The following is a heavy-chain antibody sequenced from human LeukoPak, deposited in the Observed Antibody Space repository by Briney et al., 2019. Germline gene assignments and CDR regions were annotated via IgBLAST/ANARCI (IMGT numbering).Heavy chain of an antibody. CDR2: ISAYNGNT. Sequence: GASVKVSCKASGYTFTSYGISWVRQAPGQGLEWMGWISAYNGNTNYAQKLQGRVTMTTDTSTSTAYMELRSLRSDDTAVYYCARYFDSGWSQSWTTDYWGQGTLVTVSS. CDR1: GYTFTSYG. D-gene: IGHD6-19*01. V-gene: IGHV1-18*01. J-gene: IGHJ4*02. CDR3: ARYFDSGWSQSWTTDY.